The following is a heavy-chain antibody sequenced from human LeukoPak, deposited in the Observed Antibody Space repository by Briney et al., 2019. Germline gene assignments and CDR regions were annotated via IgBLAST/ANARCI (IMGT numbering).Heavy chain of an antibody. V-gene: IGHV4-59*01. CDR1: GGSISSYY. Sequence: SETLSLTCTVSGGSISSYYWSWVRQPPGKGLEWIGYIYYSGGTNYNPSLKSRVTISVDTSKNQFSLKLSSVTAADTAVYYCARGCSGGSCYGPEDDAFDIWGQGTMVTVSS. CDR2: IYYSGGT. J-gene: IGHJ3*02. D-gene: IGHD2-15*01. CDR3: ARGCSGGSCYGPEDDAFDI.